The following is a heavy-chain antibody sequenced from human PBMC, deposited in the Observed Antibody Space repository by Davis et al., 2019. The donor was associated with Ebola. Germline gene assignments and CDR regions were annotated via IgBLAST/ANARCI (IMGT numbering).Heavy chain of an antibody. CDR1: GDSISHYY. V-gene: IGHV4-59*08. J-gene: IGHJ5*01. Sequence: PSETLSLTCTVSGDSISHYYWSWIRQPPGRGLEWIAYVSYGGSTDYNPSLKSRVTISVDRSKNQFSLKLSSVTAADTAVYYCARSIEWATIFDSWGQGAPVTVSS. D-gene: IGHD5-12*01. CDR3: ARSIEWATIFDS. CDR2: VSYGGST.